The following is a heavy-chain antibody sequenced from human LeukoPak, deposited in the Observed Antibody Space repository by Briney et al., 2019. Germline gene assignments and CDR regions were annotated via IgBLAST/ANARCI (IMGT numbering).Heavy chain of an antibody. D-gene: IGHD2-2*01. V-gene: IGHV4-34*01. CDR2: INHSGST. CDR1: GGSFSGHY. J-gene: IGHJ4*02. CDR3: ARGGPRCDSTSCYDWGFDY. Sequence: SETLSLTCAVYGGSFSGHYWSWIRQPPGKGLEWIGEINHSGSTNYNPSLKSRVTISVDTSKNQFSLKLSSVTAADTAVYYCARGGPRCDSTSCYDWGFDYWGQGTLVTVSS.